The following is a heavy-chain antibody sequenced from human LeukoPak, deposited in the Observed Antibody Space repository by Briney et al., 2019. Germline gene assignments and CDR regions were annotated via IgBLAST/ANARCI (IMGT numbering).Heavy chain of an antibody. Sequence: GGSLRLSCAASGFTFSSYEMNWVRQAPGKGLEWVSYISSSGSTIYYADSVKGRFTISRENAKNSLYLQMNSLRAEDTAVYYCAREASYYDSSGGFDYWGQGTLVTVSS. CDR2: ISSSGSTI. CDR3: AREASYYDSSGGFDY. D-gene: IGHD3-22*01. CDR1: GFTFSSYE. V-gene: IGHV3-48*03. J-gene: IGHJ4*02.